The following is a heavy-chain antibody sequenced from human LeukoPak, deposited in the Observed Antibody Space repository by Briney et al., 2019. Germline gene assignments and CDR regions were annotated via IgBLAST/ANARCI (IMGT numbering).Heavy chain of an antibody. CDR1: NVSFPDHY. CDR2: VYYSALT. D-gene: IGHD3-3*01. J-gene: IGHJ3*01. CDR3: AKYYDFWSGDDAFDV. V-gene: IGHV4-59*11. Sequence: SETLSLTCTVSNVSFPDHYWSWLRQSPGKGLEWIGYVYYSALTNYNPSLKSRVTISIDTSKNQFSLHLKSVTAADTAVYYCAKYYDFWSGDDAFDVWGHGTMVIVSS.